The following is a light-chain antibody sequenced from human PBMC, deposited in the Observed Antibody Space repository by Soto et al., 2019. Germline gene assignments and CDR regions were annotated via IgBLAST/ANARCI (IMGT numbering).Light chain of an antibody. J-gene: IGKJ1*01. CDR1: QSVSSSY. V-gene: IGKV3-20*01. Sequence: EIVLTQSPGTLSLSPGERATLSCRASQSVSSSYLAWYQQKPGQAPRLLIYGASSRATGIPDRFSGSGSGTDFTLTISRLEPKDFAVYYCQQYGSSPRTFGRGTKVEIK. CDR3: QQYGSSPRT. CDR2: GAS.